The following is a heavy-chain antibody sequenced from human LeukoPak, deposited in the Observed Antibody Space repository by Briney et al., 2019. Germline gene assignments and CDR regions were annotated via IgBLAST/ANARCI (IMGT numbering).Heavy chain of an antibody. D-gene: IGHD6-13*01. Sequence: GGSLRLSCSASGFSFSSYWMSWVRQAPGKGLEWVANIKQNGRDKFYVDSVKGRFIISRDNARNSLYLEMNSLRVEDTAIYYCAKEAEQLFTLPDYWGQGTLVTVSS. J-gene: IGHJ4*02. V-gene: IGHV3-7*04. CDR2: IKQNGRDK. CDR1: GFSFSSYW. CDR3: AKEAEQLFTLPDY.